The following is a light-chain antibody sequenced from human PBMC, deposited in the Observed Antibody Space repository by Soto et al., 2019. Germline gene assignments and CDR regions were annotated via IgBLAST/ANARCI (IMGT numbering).Light chain of an antibody. CDR1: SSNIGAGYD. Sequence: QSVLTQPPSVSGAPGQRVIISCTGSSSNIGAGYDVHWYQQLPRTAPKLLIYGDNNRPSGVPDRFSGSKSGTSASLAITGLQAEDEADYYCQSYDSSLPYVFGTGTKSPS. J-gene: IGLJ1*01. V-gene: IGLV1-40*01. CDR3: QSYDSSLPYV. CDR2: GDN.